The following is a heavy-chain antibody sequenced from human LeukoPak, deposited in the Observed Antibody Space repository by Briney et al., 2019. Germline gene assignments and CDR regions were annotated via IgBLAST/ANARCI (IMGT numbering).Heavy chain of an antibody. V-gene: IGHV4-34*01. CDR1: GGSFSGYY. CDR2: INHSGST. CDR3: ARLARSSALTFDY. J-gene: IGHJ4*02. D-gene: IGHD6-19*01. Sequence: SETLSLTCAVYGGSFSGYYWSWIRQPPGKGLEWIGEINHSGSTNYNPSLKSRVTISVDTSKNQFSLKLSSVTAADTAVYYCARLARSSALTFDYWGQGTLVTVSS.